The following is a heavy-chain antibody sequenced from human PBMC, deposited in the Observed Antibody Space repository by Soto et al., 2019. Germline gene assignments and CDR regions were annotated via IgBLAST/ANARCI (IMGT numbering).Heavy chain of an antibody. V-gene: IGHV1-69*01. CDR3: ARDGGRHSGGIDY. D-gene: IGHD1-26*01. CDR2: IIPIFGTA. CDR1: GGTFSSYS. Sequence: QVQLVQSGAEVKKPGSSVKVSCKASGGTFSSYSINWVRQAPGQGLEWMGEIIPIFGTANYAQKFQGRVTTTADESTITAYMKLTSLRSEDTAVYYCARDGGRHSGGIDYWGQGTLVTVSS. J-gene: IGHJ4*02.